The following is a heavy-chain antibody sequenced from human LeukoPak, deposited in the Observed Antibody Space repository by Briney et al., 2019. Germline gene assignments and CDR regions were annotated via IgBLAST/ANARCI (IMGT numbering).Heavy chain of an antibody. V-gene: IGHV6-1*01. Sequence: SQTLSLTCAISGDSVSSNSAAWNWIRQSPSRGLEWLGRTYYRSKWYNDYAVSVKSRITINPDTPKNQFSLQLNSVTPEDTAVYYCAREEGYSSSWYFTNWFDPWGQGTLVTVSS. CDR1: GDSVSSNSAA. CDR2: TYYRSKWYN. CDR3: AREEGYSSSWYFTNWFDP. J-gene: IGHJ5*02. D-gene: IGHD6-13*01.